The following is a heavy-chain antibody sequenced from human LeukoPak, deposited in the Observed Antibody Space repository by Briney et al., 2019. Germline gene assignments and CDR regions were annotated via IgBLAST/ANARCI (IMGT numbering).Heavy chain of an antibody. J-gene: IGHJ4*02. D-gene: IGHD3-22*01. CDR1: GFTFSSYA. V-gene: IGHV3-23*01. Sequence: GGSLRLSCAASGFTFSSYAMSWVRQAPGKGLEWVSAISGSGGSTYYADSVKGRFTISRDNSKNTLYLQMNSLRAEDTAVYYCANECISNYYYDSSGYYSLFDYWGQGTLVTVSS. CDR3: ANECISNYYYDSSGYYSLFDY. CDR2: ISGSGGST.